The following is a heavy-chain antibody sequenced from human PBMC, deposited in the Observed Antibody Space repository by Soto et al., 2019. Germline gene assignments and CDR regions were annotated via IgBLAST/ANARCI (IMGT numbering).Heavy chain of an antibody. J-gene: IGHJ4*02. CDR2: INSDGSST. CDR3: VRTSLVVAAATREDY. Sequence: EVQLVESGGGLVQPGGSLRLSCAASGFTFSSYWIHWFRQAPGKGLVWVSRINSDGSSTSYADSVKGRFTISRDNAKNTLYLQMNSLRAEDTAVYYCVRTSLVVAAATREDYWGQGTLVTVSS. V-gene: IGHV3-74*01. CDR1: GFTFSSYW. D-gene: IGHD2-15*01.